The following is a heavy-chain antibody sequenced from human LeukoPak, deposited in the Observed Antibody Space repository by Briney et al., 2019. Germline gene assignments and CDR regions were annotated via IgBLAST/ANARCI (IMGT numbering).Heavy chain of an antibody. Sequence: GGSLRLSCAASGFSFYTYGMDWVRQAPGKGLEWVAAIWYDGSTKYYADSVKGRFTISRDNAKNSLYLQMNSLRAEDTALYHCARGGYYDSTNYWGQGTLVTVSS. CDR2: IWYDGSTK. CDR1: GFSFYTYG. V-gene: IGHV3-33*01. D-gene: IGHD3-22*01. CDR3: ARGGYYDSTNY. J-gene: IGHJ4*02.